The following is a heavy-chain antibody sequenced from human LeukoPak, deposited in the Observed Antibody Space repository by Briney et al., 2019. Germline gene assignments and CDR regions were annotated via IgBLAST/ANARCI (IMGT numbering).Heavy chain of an antibody. Sequence: GGSLRLSCTAPGFTFSDAWMSWVRQAPGKGLEWVGRIKSESDGGTTDYAAPVKGRFTISRDDSDNTVYLQMNSLKTDDTAVYYCAYQGSREHCFDDWGQGTLVTVSS. J-gene: IGHJ4*02. CDR3: AYQGSREHCFDD. CDR1: GFTFSDAW. CDR2: IKSESDGGTT. V-gene: IGHV3-15*01. D-gene: IGHD1-26*01.